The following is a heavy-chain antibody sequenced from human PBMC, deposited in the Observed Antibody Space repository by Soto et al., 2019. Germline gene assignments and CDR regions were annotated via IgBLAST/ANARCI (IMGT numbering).Heavy chain of an antibody. CDR3: ARYYPGGLPKAA. V-gene: IGHV4-61*08. CDR2: IAYTGTT. D-gene: IGHD1-26*01. J-gene: IGHJ5*02. Sequence: QEQLQESGPGLLKPSETLSLTCTVSGDSVSSGGYYWTWIRPPPGKGLEWIGFIAYTGTTHYNPSLKSRVTISVDTSNNQFSLKLTSMTAADTAVYYCARYYPGGLPKAAWGQGTLVTVSS. CDR1: GDSVSSGGYY.